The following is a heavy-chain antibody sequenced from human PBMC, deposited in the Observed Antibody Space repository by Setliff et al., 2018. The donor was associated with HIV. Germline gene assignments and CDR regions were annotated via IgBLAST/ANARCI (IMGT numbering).Heavy chain of an antibody. V-gene: IGHV4-4*08. Sequence: SETLSLTCTVSGGSISSYYWSWIRQPPGKGLEWIGYIYTSGSTNYNPSLKSRVTISVDTSKNQFSLKLSSVTAADTAVYYCARDRLNVYSSGWGVGYWGQGTLVTVSS. CDR1: GGSISSYY. J-gene: IGHJ4*02. D-gene: IGHD6-25*01. CDR2: IYTSGST. CDR3: ARDRLNVYSSGWGVGY.